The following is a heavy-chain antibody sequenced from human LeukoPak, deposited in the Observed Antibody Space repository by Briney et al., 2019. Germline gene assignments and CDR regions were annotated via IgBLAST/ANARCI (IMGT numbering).Heavy chain of an antibody. CDR2: ISNSGNT. Sequence: SETLSLTCTVSGGSISNYYWSWIRQPPGKGLEWIGYISNSGNTNYNPSLKSGVTTSLDTSNKPFSLNLSSVTAADTAVYFCASLRFGDVLVQLWGQGILVTVSS. CDR3: ASLRFGDVLVQL. CDR1: GGSISNYY. J-gene: IGHJ4*02. V-gene: IGHV4-59*08. D-gene: IGHD1-1*01.